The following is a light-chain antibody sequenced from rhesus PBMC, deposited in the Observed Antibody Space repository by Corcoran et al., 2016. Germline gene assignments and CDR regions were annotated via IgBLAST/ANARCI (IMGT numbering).Light chain of an antibody. V-gene: IGKV1-74*01. CDR2: KAS. Sequence: DIQMTQSPSSLSASVGDRVTITCRASENVNNYLNWYQQKPGKAPKLLSYKASTLQSGGPSRFSGSGSGTDYTFTISSLQPEDVATYYCQHGYGTPFTFGPGAKLDIK. CDR1: ENVNNY. CDR3: QHGYGTPFT. J-gene: IGKJ3*01.